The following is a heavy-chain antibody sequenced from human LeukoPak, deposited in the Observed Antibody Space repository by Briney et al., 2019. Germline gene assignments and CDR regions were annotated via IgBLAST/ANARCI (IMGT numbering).Heavy chain of an antibody. V-gene: IGHV4-31*03. CDR1: GGSISSGGYY. J-gene: IGHJ4*02. CDR3: ARDRSGYGDYHDS. CDR2: IFYSGTT. Sequence: SETLSLTCTVSGGSISSGGYYWSWIRQHPGKGLEWIGYIFYSGTTYYNPSLKSRIIISIDTSKNQFSLKLSSVTAADTAIYYCARDRSGYGDYHDSWGQGTLVTVSS. D-gene: IGHD6-25*01.